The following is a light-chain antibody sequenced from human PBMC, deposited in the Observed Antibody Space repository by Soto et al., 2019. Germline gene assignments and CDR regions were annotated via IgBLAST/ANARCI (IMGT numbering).Light chain of an antibody. J-gene: IGKJ2*01. CDR2: WAS. V-gene: IGKV4-1*01. CDR3: QQYFTSPGFT. CDR1: QSVLYSANNKNY. Sequence: DIVMTQSPDSLAVSLGERATINCKSSQSVLYSANNKNYLAWFQQKPGQPPKLLIYWASTRESGVPDRFSGSGSGTDFTLTIGSLQAEDVAVYYCQQYFTSPGFTFGQGTKVEIK.